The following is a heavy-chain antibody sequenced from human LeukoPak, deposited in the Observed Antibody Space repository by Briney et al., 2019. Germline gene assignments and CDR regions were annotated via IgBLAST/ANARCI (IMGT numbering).Heavy chain of an antibody. CDR3: AKYDSSSWYAVFDY. V-gene: IGHV4-34*01. D-gene: IGHD6-13*01. Sequence: SETLSLTCAVYGGSFSGYYWSWIRQPPGKGLEWIGEINHSGSTNYNPSLKSRATISVDKSKNQFSLKLSSVTAADTAVYYCAKYDSSSWYAVFDYWGQGTLVTVSS. J-gene: IGHJ4*02. CDR2: INHSGST. CDR1: GGSFSGYY.